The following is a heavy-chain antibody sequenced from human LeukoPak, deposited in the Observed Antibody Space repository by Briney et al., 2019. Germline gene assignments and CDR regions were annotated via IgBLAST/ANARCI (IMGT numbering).Heavy chain of an antibody. CDR3: ARDCSSTSCPYYYGMDV. CDR1: GGSISSYY. J-gene: IGHJ6*02. Sequence: SETLSLTCTVSGGSISSYYWSWIRQPPGKGLEWIGDIYYSGSTNYNPSLKSRVTISVDTSKNQFSLKLSSVTAADTAVYYCARDCSSTSCPYYYGMDVWGQGTTVTVSS. D-gene: IGHD2-2*01. CDR2: IYYSGST. V-gene: IGHV4-59*01.